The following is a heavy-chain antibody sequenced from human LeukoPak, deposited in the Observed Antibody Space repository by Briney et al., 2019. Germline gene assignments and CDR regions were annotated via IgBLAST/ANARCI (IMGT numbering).Heavy chain of an antibody. D-gene: IGHD6-13*01. CDR2: IYYSGST. J-gene: IGHJ4*02. CDR1: GGSVSSGSYY. V-gene: IGHV4-61*01. CDR3: VRIPVAAGSTLGNY. Sequence: PSETLSLTCTVSGGSVSSGSYYWSWIRQPPGKGLEWIGYIYYSGSTNYNPSLTSRVTISVDTSKNQFSLKLSSVTAADTAVYYCVRIPVAAGSTLGNYRGQGTLVTVSS.